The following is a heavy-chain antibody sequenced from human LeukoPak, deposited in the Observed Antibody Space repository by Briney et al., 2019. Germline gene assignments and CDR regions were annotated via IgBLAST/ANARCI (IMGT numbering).Heavy chain of an antibody. CDR3: ARVYVASRSWPYYFDY. Sequence: GASVKVSCKASGYTFTSYYMHWVRQAPGQGLEWMGIINPSGGSTSYAQKFQGRVTMTRDTSTSTVYMELSSLRSEDTAVYYCARVYVASRSWPYYFDYWGQGTLVTVSS. J-gene: IGHJ4*02. V-gene: IGHV1-46*01. CDR1: GYTFTSYY. CDR2: INPSGGST. D-gene: IGHD1-26*01.